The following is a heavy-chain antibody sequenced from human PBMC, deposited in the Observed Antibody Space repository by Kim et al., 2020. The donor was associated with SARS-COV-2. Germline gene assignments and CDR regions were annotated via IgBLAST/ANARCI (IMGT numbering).Heavy chain of an antibody. D-gene: IGHD5-12*01. CDR2: IWYDGSNK. J-gene: IGHJ4*02. CDR1: GFTFSSYG. V-gene: IGHV3-33*01. CDR3: ARGTYARDGYNFLF. Sequence: GGSLRLSCAASGFTFSSYGMHWVRQAPGKGLEWVAVIWYDGSNKYYADSVKGRFTISRDNSKNTLYLQMNSLRAEDTAVYYCARGTYARDGYNFLFWGQGTLVTVSS.